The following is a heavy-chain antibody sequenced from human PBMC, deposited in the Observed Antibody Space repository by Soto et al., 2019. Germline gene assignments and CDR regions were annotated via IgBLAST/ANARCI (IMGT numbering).Heavy chain of an antibody. J-gene: IGHJ4*02. Sequence: PGGSLRLSCAASGFTFSSYWMHWVRQAPGKGLVWVSRIRNDGSSTSYADSVKGRFTISRDNSKNTLYLQMNSLRAEDAAVYYFAKEYSSSWYSWGQGTLVTVSS. D-gene: IGHD6-13*01. V-gene: IGHV3-74*01. CDR2: IRNDGSST. CDR3: AKEYSSSWYS. CDR1: GFTFSSYW.